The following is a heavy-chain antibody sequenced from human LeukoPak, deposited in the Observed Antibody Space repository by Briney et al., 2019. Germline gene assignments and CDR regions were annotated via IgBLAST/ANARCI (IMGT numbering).Heavy chain of an antibody. D-gene: IGHD6-13*01. CDR2: ISSSSSHT. CDR3: ARVGSIAAAGTPDY. J-gene: IGHJ4*02. CDR1: GFSYSDYY. V-gene: IGHV3-11*06. Sequence: PGGSLRLSCAASGFSYSDYYITWIRQAPGKGLEWLSYISSSSSHTNYADSVKGRFTISRDNAKNSLSLQVNSLRADDTAVYYCARVGSIAAAGTPDYWGQGTLVTVSS.